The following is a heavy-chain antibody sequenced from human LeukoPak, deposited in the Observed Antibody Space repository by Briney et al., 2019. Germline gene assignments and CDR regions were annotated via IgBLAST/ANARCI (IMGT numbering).Heavy chain of an antibody. J-gene: IGHJ4*02. CDR1: GQSLTGYF. V-gene: IGHV1-2*06. CDR3: ATLRNPNSGSYSWDY. D-gene: IGHD1-26*01. Sequence: ASVKVSCKASGQSLTGYFIHWVRQAPGQGLEWVGRIDPNTGDTIYAQNFQGRVTVTSATSISTAYMELSRLTSDDTAVYYCATLRNPNSGSYSWDYWGQGTLVTVSS. CDR2: IDPNTGDT.